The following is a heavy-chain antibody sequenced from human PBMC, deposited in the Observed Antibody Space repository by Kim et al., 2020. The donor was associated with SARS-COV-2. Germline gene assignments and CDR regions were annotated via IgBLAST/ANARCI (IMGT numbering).Heavy chain of an antibody. J-gene: IGHJ6*02. Sequence: NPSLKSRVTISVDTSKNQFSLKLSSVTAADTAVYYCARDTEMATKGGMDVWGQGTTVTVSS. D-gene: IGHD5-12*01. CDR3: ARDTEMATKGGMDV. V-gene: IGHV4-31*02.